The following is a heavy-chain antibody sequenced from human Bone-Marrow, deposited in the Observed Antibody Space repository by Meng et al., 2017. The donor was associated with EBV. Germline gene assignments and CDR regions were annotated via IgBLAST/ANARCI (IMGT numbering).Heavy chain of an antibody. CDR3: ARDGYGDHVVDF. Sequence: EVQLVESGGGLERPGGSLRPSCAASGFTFDDYDMSWVRQVPGKGLEWVSGINWNGGSTGYADSVKGRFTISRDNAKNSLYLQMNSLRAEDTALYHCARDGYGDHVVDFWGRGTLVTVSS. J-gene: IGHJ2*01. D-gene: IGHD4-17*01. CDR2: INWNGGST. V-gene: IGHV3-20*01. CDR1: GFTFDDYD.